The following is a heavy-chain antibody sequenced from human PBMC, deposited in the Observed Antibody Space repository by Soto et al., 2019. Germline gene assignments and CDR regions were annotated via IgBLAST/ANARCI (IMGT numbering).Heavy chain of an antibody. Sequence: PSGTLSLTCTVSGGSISSSSYYWGWIRQPPGKGLEWIGSIYYSGSTYYNPSLKSRVTISVDTSENQFSLKLSSVTAADTAVYYCARHEGWAYYYYGMDVWGQGTTVTVSS. CDR1: GGSISSSSYY. J-gene: IGHJ6*02. D-gene: IGHD6-19*01. V-gene: IGHV4-39*01. CDR2: IYYSGST. CDR3: ARHEGWAYYYYGMDV.